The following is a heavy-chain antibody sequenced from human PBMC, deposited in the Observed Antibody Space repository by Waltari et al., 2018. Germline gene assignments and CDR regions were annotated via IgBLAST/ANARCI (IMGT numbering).Heavy chain of an antibody. J-gene: IGHJ4*02. Sequence: EVQLVESGGGLIQPGGSLRLSCAASGFTVSSNYMSWVRQAPGKGVEWVAVIYSGGSTYYSDSVKGRFTISRDNSKNTLYLQMNSLRAEDTAVYYWARAEGKVVVLDYWGQGTLVIVSS. CDR2: IYSGGST. CDR3: ARAEGKVVVLDY. V-gene: IGHV3-53*01. CDR1: GFTVSSNY. D-gene: IGHD2-15*01.